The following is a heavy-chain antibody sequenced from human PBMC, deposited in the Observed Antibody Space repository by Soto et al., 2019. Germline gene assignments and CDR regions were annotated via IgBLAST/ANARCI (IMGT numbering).Heavy chain of an antibody. CDR2: IYPGDSDT. CDR3: ASPRRDGYNYDAFDI. CDR1: GYSFTSYW. J-gene: IGHJ3*02. Sequence: GESLKISCKGSGYSFTSYWSGWVRQMPGKGLEWMGIIYPGDSDTRYSPSFQGQVTISADKSISTAYLQWSSLKASDTAMYYCASPRRDGYNYDAFDIWGQGTMVTVSS. V-gene: IGHV5-51*01. D-gene: IGHD5-12*01.